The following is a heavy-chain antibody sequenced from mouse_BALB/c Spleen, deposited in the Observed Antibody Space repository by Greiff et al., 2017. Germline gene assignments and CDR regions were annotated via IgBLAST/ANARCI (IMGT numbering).Heavy chain of an antibody. V-gene: IGHV1-14*01. CDR2: INPYNDGT. CDR1: GYTFTSYV. D-gene: IGHD2-3*01. J-gene: IGHJ4*01. CDR3: ARDDGYYGGNAMDY. Sequence: EVKLMESGPELVKPGASVKMSCKASGYTFTSYVMHWVKQKPGQGLEWIGYINPYNDGTKYNEKFKGKATLTSDKSSSTAYMELSSLTSEDSAVYYCARDDGYYGGNAMDYWGQGTSVTVSS.